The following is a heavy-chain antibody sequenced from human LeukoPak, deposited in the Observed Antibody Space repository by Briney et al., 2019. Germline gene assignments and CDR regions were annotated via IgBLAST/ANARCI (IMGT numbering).Heavy chain of an antibody. J-gene: IGHJ4*02. V-gene: IGHV4-39*07. CDR3: ARDLGYGDYPGLFDY. CDR2: IFYSGST. Sequence: SETLSLTCTVSSGSISTSNYYWGWVRQPPGKALEWIGNIFYSGSTNYNPSLKSRVTISVDTSKNQFSLKLSSVTAADTAVYYCARDLGYGDYPGLFDYWGQGTLVTVSS. D-gene: IGHD4-17*01. CDR1: SGSISTSNYY.